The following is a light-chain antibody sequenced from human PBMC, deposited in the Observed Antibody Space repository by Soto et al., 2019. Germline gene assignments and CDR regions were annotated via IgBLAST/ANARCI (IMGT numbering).Light chain of an antibody. Sequence: QSALTQPPSASGSPGQSVTISCTGTSSDVGGYNYVSWYQQHPGKAPKLMIYEVSKRPSGVPDRFSGSKSGNTASLTVSGLQAEDEADYYCSSYAGSNNLVVFGGGTKCTV. CDR1: SSDVGGYNY. CDR2: EVS. J-gene: IGLJ2*01. V-gene: IGLV2-8*01. CDR3: SSYAGSNNLVV.